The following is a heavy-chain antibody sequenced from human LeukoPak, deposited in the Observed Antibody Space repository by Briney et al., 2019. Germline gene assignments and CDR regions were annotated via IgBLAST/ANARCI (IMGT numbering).Heavy chain of an antibody. CDR2: ISGSGGSK. D-gene: IGHD3-10*01. V-gene: IGHV3-23*01. J-gene: IGHJ4*02. CDR3: ASQVLLWFGVDY. Sequence: GESLRLTCAASGFTFSSYAMSWVRQAPGKGLEWVSAISGSGGSKYYADPERGLFTISRDNSKHTLYLQMSGLRAEDTAVYYCASQVLLWFGVDYWGQGTLVTVSS. CDR1: GFTFSSYA.